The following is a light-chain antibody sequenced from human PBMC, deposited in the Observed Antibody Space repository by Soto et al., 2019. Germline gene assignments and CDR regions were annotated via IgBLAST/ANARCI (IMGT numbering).Light chain of an antibody. V-gene: IGKV3-15*01. Sequence: EILMTQSPATLSVSPGERATLSCRASQTVTGALAWYQQKPGQAPRLLIYGASTRASGIPDRFSGSGSGTEFTLTISSLQSEDFAVYYCQQYNDWPPYTLGQGTNVEIK. CDR3: QQYNDWPPYT. J-gene: IGKJ2*01. CDR2: GAS. CDR1: QTVTGA.